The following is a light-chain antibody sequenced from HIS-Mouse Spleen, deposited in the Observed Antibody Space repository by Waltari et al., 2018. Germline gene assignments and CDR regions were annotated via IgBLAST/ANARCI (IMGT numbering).Light chain of an antibody. CDR3: QQYGSSFT. CDR2: GAS. CDR1: QSVSSSY. J-gene: IGKJ3*01. V-gene: IGKV3-20*01. Sequence: EIVLTQSPGTLSLSPGERATLSCRASQSVSSSYLAWYQQKPGQPPRLLIDGASSRATGIPDRFSGSGSGTDFTLTISRLEPEDFAVYYCQQYGSSFTFGPGTKVDIK.